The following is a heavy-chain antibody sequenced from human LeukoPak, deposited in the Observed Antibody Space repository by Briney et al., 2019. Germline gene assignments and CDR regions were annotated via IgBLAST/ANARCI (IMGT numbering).Heavy chain of an antibody. D-gene: IGHD1-14*01. CDR2: ISHTGIT. V-gene: IGHV4-59*01. Sequence: SETLSLTCTVSGASITNYYWSWIRQPPGKGLEWIGYISHTGITNYNPSPESRVIISADTSRNQFSLKLTSMTAADTAVYYCARFRSAADHPDSWGQGTLVTVSS. J-gene: IGHJ4*02. CDR1: GASITNYY. CDR3: ARFRSAADHPDS.